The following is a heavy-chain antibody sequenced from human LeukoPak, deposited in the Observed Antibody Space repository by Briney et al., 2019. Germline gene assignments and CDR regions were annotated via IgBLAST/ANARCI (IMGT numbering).Heavy chain of an antibody. J-gene: IGHJ6*03. CDR1: GFTFDDYG. V-gene: IGHV3-20*01. CDR3: ARGGSSWYYYYMDV. D-gene: IGHD6-13*01. CDR2: INWNGGST. Sequence: GGSLRLSCAASGFTFDDYGMSWVRQAPGKGLEWVSGINWNGGSTGYADSVKGRFTISRDNAKNSLYLQMNSLRAEDTALYHCARGGSSWYYYYMDVLGKGTTVTVSS.